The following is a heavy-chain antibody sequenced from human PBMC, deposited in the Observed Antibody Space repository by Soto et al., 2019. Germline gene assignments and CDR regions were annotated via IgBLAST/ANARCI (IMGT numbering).Heavy chain of an antibody. CDR3: ARGPLEPPYYCYYYMDV. CDR1: GYTFTSYD. Sequence: QVQLVQSGAEVKKPGASVKLSCKASGYTFTSYDINWVRQATGQGLEWMGWMNPNSGNTGYEQKFQGRVTMTRNTSISTAYMELSSLRSADTAVYYCARGPLEPPYYCYYYMDVWGKGTTVTVSS. J-gene: IGHJ6*03. CDR2: MNPNSGNT. V-gene: IGHV1-8*01.